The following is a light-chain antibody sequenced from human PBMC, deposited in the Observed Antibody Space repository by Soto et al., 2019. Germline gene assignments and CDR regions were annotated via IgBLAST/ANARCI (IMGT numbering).Light chain of an antibody. Sequence: QSVLTQPPSASGSPGQSVTISCTGTSSDVGGYDCVSWYQQHPGKAPKLMIYEVSKRPSGVPDRFSDSKSGNTASLTVSVHQAEDEADYYCSSYAGSNTLVFGGGTKLTVL. V-gene: IGLV2-8*01. J-gene: IGLJ2*01. CDR3: SSYAGSNTLV. CDR2: EVS. CDR1: SSDVGGYDC.